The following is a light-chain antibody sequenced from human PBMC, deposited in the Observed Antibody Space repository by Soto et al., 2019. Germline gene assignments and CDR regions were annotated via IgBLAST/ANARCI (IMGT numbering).Light chain of an antibody. V-gene: IGLV1-44*01. CDR3: AAWDDTLNGYV. J-gene: IGLJ1*01. CDR2: SNN. CDR1: SSNIGRNT. Sequence: QSVLTQPPSTSGTPGQRVTFSCSGGSSNIGRNTVNWYQHLPGTAPTLLIYSNNQRPSGVPDRFSGSKSGTSASLAVSGLQSDDEADYYCAAWDDTLNGYVFGTGTKLTVL.